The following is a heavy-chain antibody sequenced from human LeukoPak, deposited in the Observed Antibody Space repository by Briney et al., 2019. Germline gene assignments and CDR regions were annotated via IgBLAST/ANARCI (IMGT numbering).Heavy chain of an antibody. V-gene: IGHV3-23*01. CDR3: ARKMGPNYGDFDD. D-gene: IGHD4-17*01. CDR2: ISDSGGST. CDR1: GFTFSSYA. J-gene: IGHJ4*02. Sequence: GGSLRLSCAASGFTFSSYAMGWVRQAPGKGLQWVSAISDSGGSTYYADSVKGRFTISRDNSKNTLYLQMNSLRAEDTAIFYCARKMGPNYGDFDDWGQGTLVTVSS.